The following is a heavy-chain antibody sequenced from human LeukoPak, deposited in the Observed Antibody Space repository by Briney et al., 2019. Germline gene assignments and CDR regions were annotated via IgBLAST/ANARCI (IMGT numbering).Heavy chain of an antibody. CDR2: IHYSGST. J-gene: IGHJ6*02. D-gene: IGHD5-18*01. Sequence: SETLSLTCTVSGGSVISYYWSWIRQPPGKGLEWIGYIHYSGSTNYNPSLKSRVTISLDTSKNQFSLKLSSVTAADTAVYYCARLDSALAHYGMDVWGQGTTVTVSS. V-gene: IGHV4-59*02. CDR1: GGSVISYY. CDR3: ARLDSALAHYGMDV.